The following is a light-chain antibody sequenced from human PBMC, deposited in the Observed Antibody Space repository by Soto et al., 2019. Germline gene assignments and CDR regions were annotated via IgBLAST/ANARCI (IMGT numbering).Light chain of an antibody. CDR2: DVS. Sequence: QSVLTQPASVSGSPGQSITISCTGTSSDVGCYNYVSWYQQHPGKAPKLMVYDVSNRPSGVSNRFSGSKSANTASLTISGLQAEDEADYYCSSYTSSSTLLYVFGTGTKLTVL. CDR1: SSDVGCYNY. J-gene: IGLJ1*01. CDR3: SSYTSSSTLLYV. V-gene: IGLV2-14*01.